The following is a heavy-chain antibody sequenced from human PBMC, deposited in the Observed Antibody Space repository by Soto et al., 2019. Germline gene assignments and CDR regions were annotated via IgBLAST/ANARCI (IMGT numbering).Heavy chain of an antibody. CDR2: IYYSGST. V-gene: IGHV4-59*01. CDR1: GGSISTYY. CDR3: VRGRAQLRRGAFDM. J-gene: IGHJ3*02. D-gene: IGHD2-2*01. Sequence: QVQLQESGPGLVKPSETLSLNCTVSGGSISTYYWSWIRQPPGKGLEWIGYIYYSGSTNYNPTLRSRVTISVDSSKNQFYVRLNSVPAADTASYYCVRGRAQLRRGAFDMWGQGTMVTVSS.